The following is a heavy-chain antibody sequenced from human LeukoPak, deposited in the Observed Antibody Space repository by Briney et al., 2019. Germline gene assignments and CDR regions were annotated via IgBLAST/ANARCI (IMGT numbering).Heavy chain of an antibody. D-gene: IGHD3-9*01. Sequence: GGSLRLSCAASGFTFSNYAMSWVRQAPGKGLEWVSAITGSGGGTYYADSVKGRSTISRDNSKNTLYLQMNSLRAEDTAVYYCAKWGDYDVLTGYYDPDYWGQGTLVTVSS. CDR1: GFTFSNYA. V-gene: IGHV3-23*01. J-gene: IGHJ4*02. CDR2: ITGSGGGT. CDR3: AKWGDYDVLTGYYDPDY.